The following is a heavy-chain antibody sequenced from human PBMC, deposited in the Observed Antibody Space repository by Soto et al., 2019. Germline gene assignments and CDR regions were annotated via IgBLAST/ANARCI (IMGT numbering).Heavy chain of an antibody. CDR1: GFTLASYT. Sequence: GGSLRLSSSASGFTLASYTMTWSSQAQGKGLECGSSIGETGGNTYYADSLKGRFTISRDNSKNSLYLQMTSLRVDDTAVYYCAKREVYKPDYWGQGTLATVSS. J-gene: IGHJ4*02. V-gene: IGHV3-23*01. D-gene: IGHD1-1*01. CDR2: IGETGGNT. CDR3: AKREVYKPDY.